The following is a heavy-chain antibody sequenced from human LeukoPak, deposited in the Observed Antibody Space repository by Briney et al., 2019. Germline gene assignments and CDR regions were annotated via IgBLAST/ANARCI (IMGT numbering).Heavy chain of an antibody. D-gene: IGHD3-16*01. J-gene: IGHJ4*02. V-gene: IGHV1-2*04. Sequence: ASVKVSCKASGYTFTGYYMHWVRQAPGQGLEWMGWINPNSGGTNYAQKFQGWVTMTRDTSISTAYMELSRLRSDDTAVYYCASPSYYFWDYFDLWGQGTLVTVSS. CDR3: ASPSYYFWDYFDL. CDR1: GYTFTGYY. CDR2: INPNSGGT.